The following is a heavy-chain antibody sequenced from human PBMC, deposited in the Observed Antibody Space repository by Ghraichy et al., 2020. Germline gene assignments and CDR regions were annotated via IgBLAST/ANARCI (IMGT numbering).Heavy chain of an antibody. CDR1: GGSISSSSYY. V-gene: IGHV4-39*01. D-gene: IGHD4-17*01. Sequence: SETLSLTCTVSGGSISSSSYYWGWILQPPGKGLEWIGSIYYSGSTYYNPSLKSRVTISVDTSKNQFSLKLSSVTAADTAVYYCARHGRDYGIGGYYYYMDVWGKGTTVTVSS. CDR3: ARHGRDYGIGGYYYYMDV. CDR2: IYYSGST. J-gene: IGHJ6*03.